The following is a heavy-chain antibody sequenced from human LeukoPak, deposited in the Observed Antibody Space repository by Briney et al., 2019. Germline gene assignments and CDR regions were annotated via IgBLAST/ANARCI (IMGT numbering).Heavy chain of an antibody. Sequence: PGGSLRLSCAASGFTFSSCEMNWVRQAPGRGLEWVSYISSSGSTIYYADSVKGRFTISRDNAKNSLYLQMNSLRAEDTAVYYCARVAVRGVIQNNWFDPWGQGTLVTVSS. CDR1: GFTFSSCE. CDR3: ARVAVRGVIQNNWFDP. J-gene: IGHJ5*02. V-gene: IGHV3-48*03. CDR2: ISSSGSTI. D-gene: IGHD3-10*01.